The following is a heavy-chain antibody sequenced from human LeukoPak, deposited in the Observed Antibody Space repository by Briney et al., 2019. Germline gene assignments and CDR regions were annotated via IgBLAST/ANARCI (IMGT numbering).Heavy chain of an antibody. Sequence: GGSLRLSCAASGFTFNSYSMNWVRQAPGKGLEWVSSISSSSSYIYYADPVKGRFTISRDNAKNSLYLQMNSLRAEDTAVYYCARERAARPQYYFDYWGQGTLVTVSS. V-gene: IGHV3-21*01. CDR1: GFTFNSYS. CDR3: ARERAARPQYYFDY. J-gene: IGHJ4*02. CDR2: ISSSSSYI. D-gene: IGHD6-6*01.